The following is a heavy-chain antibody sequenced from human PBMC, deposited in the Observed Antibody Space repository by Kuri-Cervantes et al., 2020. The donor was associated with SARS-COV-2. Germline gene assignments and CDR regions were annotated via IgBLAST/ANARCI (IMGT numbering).Heavy chain of an antibody. CDR2: FDPEDGET. Sequence: ASVKVSCKVSGYTLTELSMHWVRQAPGKGLEWMGGFDPEDGETIYAQKFQGRVTMTEDTSTDTAYMELSSLRSDGTAVYYCARVKYYDFWSGYYFTGDQSPKYYMDVWGKGTTVTVSS. D-gene: IGHD3-3*01. J-gene: IGHJ6*03. V-gene: IGHV1-24*01. CDR1: GYTLTELS. CDR3: ARVKYYDFWSGYYFTGDQSPKYYMDV.